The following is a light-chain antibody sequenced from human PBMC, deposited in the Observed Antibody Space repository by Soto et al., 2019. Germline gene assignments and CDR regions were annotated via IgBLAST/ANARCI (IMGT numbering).Light chain of an antibody. V-gene: IGKV3-20*01. CDR3: QQYGSSSYT. CDR1: QSISSSY. CDR2: AAS. Sequence: EIGLTQSPGTRSLSPGERATLSCRASQSISSSYLAWYQQKPGQAPMLLIYAASSRDTGITDRFSGSGSGTDFTLTSSRLEPEDCAVYYCQQYGSSSYTFGQGTQLEIK. J-gene: IGKJ2*01.